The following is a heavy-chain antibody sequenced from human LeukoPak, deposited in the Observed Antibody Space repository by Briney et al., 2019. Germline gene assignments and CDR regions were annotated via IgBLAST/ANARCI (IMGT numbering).Heavy chain of an antibody. Sequence: TSETLSLTCAVYGGSFSGYYWSWIRQPPGKGLEWIGEINHSGSTNYNPSLKSRVTISVDTSKNQFSLKLSSVTAADTAVYYCARDLRGYGDYLFDYWGQGTLVTVSS. V-gene: IGHV4-34*01. CDR1: GGSFSGYY. CDR3: ARDLRGYGDYLFDY. D-gene: IGHD4-17*01. CDR2: INHSGST. J-gene: IGHJ4*02.